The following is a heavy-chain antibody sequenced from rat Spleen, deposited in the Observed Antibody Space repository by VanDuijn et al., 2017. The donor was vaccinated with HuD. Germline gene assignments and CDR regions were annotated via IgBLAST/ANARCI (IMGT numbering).Heavy chain of an antibody. CDR1: GFTFNNYW. CDR2: ITNAGGST. J-gene: IGHJ2*01. CDR3: TGPFDY. Sequence: EVQLMESGGGLVQPGRSLKLSCVASGFTFNNYWMTWIRQAPGKGLEWVASITNAGGSTYYLDSVKGRFTISRDNAKSTLYLQMNSLRSEDTATYFCTGPFDYWGQGVMVTVSS. V-gene: IGHV5-31*01.